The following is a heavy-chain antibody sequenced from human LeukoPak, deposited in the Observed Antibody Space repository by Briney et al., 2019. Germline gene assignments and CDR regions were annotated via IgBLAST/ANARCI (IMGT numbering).Heavy chain of an antibody. V-gene: IGHV4-39*02. J-gene: IGHJ4*02. Sequence: SETLSLTCSVSGGSISSSSYYWGWIRQPPGKGLEWIGSISYTGSTFYNPSLKSRVTVSVDTSKNHFSLELSSVTATDTAAYYCARRMKNHSGYSSGWYTDWGQGTLVTVSS. CDR3: ARRMKNHSGYSSGWYTD. CDR1: GGSISSSSYY. D-gene: IGHD6-19*01. CDR2: ISYTGST.